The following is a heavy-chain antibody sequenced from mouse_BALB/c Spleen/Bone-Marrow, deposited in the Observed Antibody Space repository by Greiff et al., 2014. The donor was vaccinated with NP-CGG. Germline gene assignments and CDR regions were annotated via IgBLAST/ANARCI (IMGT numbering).Heavy chain of an antibody. CDR1: GFTFSSFA. V-gene: IGHV5-17*02. CDR3: ARSGSSSGYFDY. J-gene: IGHJ2*01. Sequence: EVKLVESGGGLVQPGGSRKLSCAASGFTFSSFAMHWVRQAPEKGLEWVAYISSGSSTIYYADTVMSRFTISRDNPKNTLFLQMTSLRSEDTAMYYCARSGSSSGYFDYRGQGTTLTVSS. D-gene: IGHD1-1*01. CDR2: ISSGSSTI.